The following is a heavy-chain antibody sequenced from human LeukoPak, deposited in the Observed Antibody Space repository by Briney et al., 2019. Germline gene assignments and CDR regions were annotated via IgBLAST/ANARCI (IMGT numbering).Heavy chain of an antibody. CDR3: ASRDYCSGGSCYGGSYYFDY. Sequence: SETLTLTCAVYGGSFSGYYWSWIRQPPGKGLEWIGEINHSGSTNYNPSLKSRVTISVDTSKNQYSLKLSSLTAADTAVYYCASRDYCSGGSCYGGSYYFDYWGQGTLVTVSS. D-gene: IGHD2-15*01. V-gene: IGHV4-34*01. CDR2: INHSGST. CDR1: GGSFSGYY. J-gene: IGHJ4*02.